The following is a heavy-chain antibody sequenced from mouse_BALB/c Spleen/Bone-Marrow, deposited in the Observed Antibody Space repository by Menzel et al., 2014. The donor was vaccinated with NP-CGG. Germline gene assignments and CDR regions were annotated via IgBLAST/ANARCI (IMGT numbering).Heavy chain of an antibody. CDR2: IDPANGNT. J-gene: IGHJ3*01. V-gene: IGHV14-3*02. D-gene: IGHD3-2*01. CDR1: GFNIKDTY. Sequence: EVQLQQSGAELAKPGASVKLSCTASGFNIKDTYMHWVKQRPEQGLEWIGRIDPANGNTKYDPKFQGKATITADTSSNTAYLQLISLTSEDTAVYYCATTDSSGVFAYWGQGTLVTVSA. CDR3: ATTDSSGVFAY.